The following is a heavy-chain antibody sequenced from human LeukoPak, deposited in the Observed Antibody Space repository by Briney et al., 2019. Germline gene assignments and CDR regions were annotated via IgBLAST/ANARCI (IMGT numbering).Heavy chain of an antibody. CDR2: IYYSGST. CDR3: ASGYGWDAFDI. D-gene: IGHD5-18*01. CDR1: GGSISSSSYY. J-gene: IGHJ3*02. V-gene: IGHV4-39*07. Sequence: SETLSLTCTVSGGSISSSSYYWGWIRQPPGKGLEWNGSIYYSGSTNYNPSLKSRVTISVDTSKNQFSLKLSSVTAADTAVYYCASGYGWDAFDIWGQGTMVTVSS.